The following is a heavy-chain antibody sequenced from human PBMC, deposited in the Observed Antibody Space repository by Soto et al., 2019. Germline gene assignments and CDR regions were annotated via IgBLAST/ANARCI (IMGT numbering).Heavy chain of an antibody. CDR3: ARSREGYSYFDY. Sequence: EVQLVESGGGLVQPGGSLRLSRAASGFTFSSYWMHWVRQAPGEGLVWVSRINSDGSSTDYADSVKGRFTISRDNAKNTLYLQMNSLRAEDTAVYYCARSREGYSYFDYWGQGTLVTVSS. J-gene: IGHJ4*02. CDR2: INSDGSST. V-gene: IGHV3-74*01. CDR1: GFTFSSYW. D-gene: IGHD4-4*01.